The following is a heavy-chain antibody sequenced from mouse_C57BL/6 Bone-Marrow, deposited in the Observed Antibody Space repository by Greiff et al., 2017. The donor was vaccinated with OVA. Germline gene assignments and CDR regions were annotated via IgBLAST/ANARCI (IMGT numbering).Heavy chain of an antibody. Sequence: QVQLQQSGAELVKPGASVKISCKASGYAFSNYWMNWVKQRPGKGLEWIGQIFPGDGDTNYNQKFKGRATLTVDTSSSTAYMHLSSLTSEDSAVYYCAHYGSRLYLHYWSQGTSLTVSS. CDR2: IFPGDGDT. V-gene: IGHV1-80*01. CDR3: AHYGSRLYLHY. D-gene: IGHD1-1*01. J-gene: IGHJ2*02. CDR1: GYAFSNYW.